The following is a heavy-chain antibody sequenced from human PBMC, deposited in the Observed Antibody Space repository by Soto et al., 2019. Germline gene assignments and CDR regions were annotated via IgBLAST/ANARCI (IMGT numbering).Heavy chain of an antibody. CDR3: GKDKRPGGGWDFDY. J-gene: IGHJ4*02. D-gene: IGHD6-19*01. V-gene: IGHV3-23*01. CDR2: IIGSDGST. CDR1: GFTVKSYT. Sequence: EVQLSESGGDLAQPGGSLRLSCAASGFTVKSYTMSWVRQVPGKGLEWVSGIIGSDGSTYYADSVKGRFTISRDISKNTLYLQMKSLRVEDPAVYYCGKDKRPGGGWDFDYWGQGTLVTVSS.